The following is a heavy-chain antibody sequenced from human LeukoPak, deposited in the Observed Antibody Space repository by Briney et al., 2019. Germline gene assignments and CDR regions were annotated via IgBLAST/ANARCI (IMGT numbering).Heavy chain of an antibody. CDR2: IYPGDSDT. J-gene: IGHJ4*02. Sequence: GESLKISCXGSGYSFTNYWIGWVRQMPEKGLEWMRIIYPGDSDTRYSPSFQGQVTISADKSISTAYLQWSSLKASDTAMCYCARPYCSGGSCSSGEYYFDYWGQGTLVTVST. CDR1: GYSFTNYW. CDR3: ARPYCSGGSCSSGEYYFDY. V-gene: IGHV5-51*01. D-gene: IGHD2-15*01.